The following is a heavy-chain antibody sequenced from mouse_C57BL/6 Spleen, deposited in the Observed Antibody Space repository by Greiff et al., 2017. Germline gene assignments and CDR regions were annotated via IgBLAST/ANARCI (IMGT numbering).Heavy chain of an antibody. CDR1: GFTFSDYG. CDR2: ISSGSSTI. V-gene: IGHV5-17*01. D-gene: IGHD1-1*01. CDR3: ARNYYYGSSHDY. Sequence: EVKVVESGGGLVKPGGSLKLSCAASGFTFSDYGMHWVRQAPEKGLEWVAYISSGSSTIYYADTVKGRFTISRDNAKNTLFLQMTSLRSEDTAMYYSARNYYYGSSHDYWGQGTTLTVSS. J-gene: IGHJ2*01.